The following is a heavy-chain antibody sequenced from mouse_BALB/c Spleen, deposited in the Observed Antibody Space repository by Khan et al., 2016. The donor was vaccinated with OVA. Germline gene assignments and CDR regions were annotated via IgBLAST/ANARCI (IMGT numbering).Heavy chain of an antibody. V-gene: IGHV5-15*02. J-gene: IGHJ4*01. Sequence: EVKVVESGGGLVQPGGSRKLSCAASGFTFSDYGLAWVRQAPGKGPEWVAFISSLAYSIYYADTVTGRFTISRENAKNTLYLEMSSMRSEDTAMYYCARSWAMDYWGQGTSVTVSS. CDR2: ISSLAYSI. CDR1: GFTFSDYG. CDR3: ARSWAMDY.